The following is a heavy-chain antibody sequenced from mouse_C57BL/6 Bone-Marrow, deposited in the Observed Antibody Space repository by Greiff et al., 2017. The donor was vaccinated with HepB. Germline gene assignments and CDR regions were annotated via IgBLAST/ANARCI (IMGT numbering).Heavy chain of an antibody. J-gene: IGHJ3*01. V-gene: IGHV1-82*01. Sequence: VQLQQSGPELVKPGASVKISCKASGYAFSSSWMNWVKQRPGKGLEWIGRIYPGDGDTNYNGKFKGKATLTADKSSSTAYMQLSSLTSEDSAVYFCAPGTTVVPFAYWGQGTLVTVSA. CDR3: APGTTVVPFAY. D-gene: IGHD1-1*01. CDR2: IYPGDGDT. CDR1: GYAFSSSW.